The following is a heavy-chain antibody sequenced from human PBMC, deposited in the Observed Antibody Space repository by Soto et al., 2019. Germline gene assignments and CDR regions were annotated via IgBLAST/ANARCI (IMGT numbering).Heavy chain of an antibody. Sequence: SLTCTVSGGSVSSGSYYWSWIRQPPGKGLEWIGFIYYSGSTNYNPSLKSRVTISVDTSKNQFSLKLSSVTAADTAVYYCARRWIHAFDIWGQGTMVTVSS. D-gene: IGHD5-18*01. CDR2: IYYSGST. CDR1: GGSVSSGSYY. CDR3: ARRWIHAFDI. V-gene: IGHV4-61*01. J-gene: IGHJ3*02.